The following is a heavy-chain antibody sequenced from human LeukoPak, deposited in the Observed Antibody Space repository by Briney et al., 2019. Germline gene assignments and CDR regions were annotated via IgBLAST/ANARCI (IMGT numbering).Heavy chain of an antibody. V-gene: IGHV3-21*04. CDR1: GFAFESFT. CDR2: ISDTGRDI. CDR3: AKGLFSAYDKYLDS. D-gene: IGHD5-12*01. Sequence: SGGSLRLSCAGSGFAFESFTMTWVRQAPGKGLAWVSLISDTGRDINCADSVRGRFTISRDNTKNSLFLQMDSLRVEDTAIYYCAKGLFSAYDKYLDSWGQGTLVTVSS. J-gene: IGHJ4*02.